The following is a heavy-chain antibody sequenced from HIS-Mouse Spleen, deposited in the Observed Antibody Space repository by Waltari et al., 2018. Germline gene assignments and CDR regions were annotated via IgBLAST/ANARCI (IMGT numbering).Heavy chain of an antibody. J-gene: IGHJ4*02. CDR2: ISWNSGSI. D-gene: IGHD6-6*01. Sequence: EVQLVESGGGLVQPGRSLRLSCAASGFTFDDYAMHWVRQAPGKGLEWVSGISWNSGSIGYADSVKGRFTISRDNAKNSLYLQMNSLRAEDTALYYCARGSSSFPDYWGQGTLVTVSS. CDR3: ARGSSSFPDY. CDR1: GFTFDDYA. V-gene: IGHV3-9*01.